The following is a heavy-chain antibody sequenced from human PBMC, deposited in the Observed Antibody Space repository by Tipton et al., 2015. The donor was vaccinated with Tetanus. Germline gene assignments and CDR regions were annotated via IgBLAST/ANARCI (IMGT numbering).Heavy chain of an antibody. D-gene: IGHD1-1*01. CDR3: ARRSLTNYGLDV. CDR1: GFTSESHY. CDR2: INPDGRRT. Sequence: LRLSCAASGFTSESHYMHWVRQTPGKGLVWIPRINPDGRRTNYADSVKGRFTISRDHAKNTVYLQMNSLRAEDTAVYFCARRSLTNYGLDVWGQGTPVTVSS. J-gene: IGHJ6*02. V-gene: IGHV3-74*01.